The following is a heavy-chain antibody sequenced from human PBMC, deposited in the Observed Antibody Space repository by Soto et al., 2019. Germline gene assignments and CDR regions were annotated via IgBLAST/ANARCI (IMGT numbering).Heavy chain of an antibody. Sequence: SETLSLTCAVSGGSISSGGYSWSWIRQPPGKGLEWIGYIYHSGSTYYNPSLKSRVTISVDRSKNQFSLKLSSVTAADTAVYYCARHNGCSSGWIFDYRAHRTPVTVSS. CDR1: GGSISSGGYS. V-gene: IGHV4-30-2*01. CDR2: IYHSGST. J-gene: IGHJ4*01. D-gene: IGHD6-19*01. CDR3: ARHNGCSSGWIFDY.